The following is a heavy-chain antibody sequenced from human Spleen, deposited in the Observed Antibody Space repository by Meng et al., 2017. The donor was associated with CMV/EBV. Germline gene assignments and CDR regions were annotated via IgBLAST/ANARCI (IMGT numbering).Heavy chain of an antibody. CDR1: GFTFRNYA. D-gene: IGHD2-2*01. J-gene: IGHJ2*01. CDR2: ISFDGSSK. V-gene: IGHV3-30*04. CDR3: ARGDIVVVPAHWYFDL. Sequence: GFTFRNYAMYWVRQAPGKGLEWVAIISFDGSSKYYADSVKGRFTISRDNFKNTLYLQMNSLRIEDTAVYYCARGDIVVVPAHWYFDLWGRGTLVTVSS.